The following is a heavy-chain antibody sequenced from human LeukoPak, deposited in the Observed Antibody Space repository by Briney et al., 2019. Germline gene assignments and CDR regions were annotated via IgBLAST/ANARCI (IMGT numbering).Heavy chain of an antibody. J-gene: IGHJ6*02. CDR2: ISYDGSNR. D-gene: IGHD3-16*01. CDR3: AKVVGDGTYYYYGVDV. CDR1: GFTFSNYG. V-gene: IGHV3-30*18. Sequence: GGSLRLSCAASGFTFSNYGMHWVRQAPGKGLEWVAVISYDGSNRYYGDSVKGRFTISRDNSKNTLNLQMNSLRAEDTAVYYYAKVVGDGTYYYYGVDVWGQGTTVTVSS.